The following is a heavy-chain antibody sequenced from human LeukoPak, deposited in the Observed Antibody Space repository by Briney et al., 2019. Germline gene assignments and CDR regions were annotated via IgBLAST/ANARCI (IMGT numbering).Heavy chain of an antibody. J-gene: IGHJ6*03. CDR3: AKESTSYCSGGSCYSGYIDG. V-gene: IGHV3-9*03. D-gene: IGHD2-15*01. Sequence: PGRSLRLSCAASGFTFDDYAKHWVRQAPGKGLEWVSGISWNSGSIGYADSVKGRFTISRDNAKNSLYLQMNSLRAEDMALYYCAKESTSYCSGGSCYSGYIDGWGKGTTVTVSS. CDR1: GFTFDDYA. CDR2: ISWNSGSI.